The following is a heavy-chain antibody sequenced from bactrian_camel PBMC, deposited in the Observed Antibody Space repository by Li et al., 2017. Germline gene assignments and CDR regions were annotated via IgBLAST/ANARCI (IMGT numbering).Heavy chain of an antibody. CDR1: GFTFSTYA. CDR2: ISTGGGTT. J-gene: IGHJ4*01. D-gene: IGHD6*01. CDR3: TYGDASMFPY. V-gene: IGHV3S40*01. Sequence: QLVESGGGLVQPGGSLRLACAVSGFTFSTYAMSWVRQAPGKGLEWVSTISTGGGTTHYADSMKGRFTISRDNAKDTVYLQMNNLKPEDTAVYYCTYGDASMFPYWGRGTQVTVS.